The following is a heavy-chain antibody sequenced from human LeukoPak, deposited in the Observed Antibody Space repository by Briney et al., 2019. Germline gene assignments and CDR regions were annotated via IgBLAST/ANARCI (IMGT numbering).Heavy chain of an antibody. D-gene: IGHD2-21*02. CDR3: AKPAYCGGDCYTYLVN. Sequence: EGSLRLSCAASGFTFSSYGMHWVRQAPGKGLEWVAVISYDGSNKYYADSVKGRFTISRDNSKNTLYLQMNSLRAEDTAVYYCAKPAYCGGDCYTYLVNWGQGTLVTVSS. J-gene: IGHJ4*02. CDR2: ISYDGSNK. V-gene: IGHV3-30*18. CDR1: GFTFSSYG.